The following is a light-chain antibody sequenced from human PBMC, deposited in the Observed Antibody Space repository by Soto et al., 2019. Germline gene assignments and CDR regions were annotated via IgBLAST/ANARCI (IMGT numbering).Light chain of an antibody. CDR2: GSS. J-gene: IGKJ4*01. V-gene: IGKV3-15*01. CDR3: XXXXXWPLT. Sequence: EIVMTQSPATLSVSPGERATLSCRASQSVSTNLAWYQQKPGQAPRLLIYGSSTRATGIPARFSGSGSGTXXTLXXXXLXXXXXXXXXXXXXXXWPLTFGGGTKVEIK. CDR1: QSVSTN.